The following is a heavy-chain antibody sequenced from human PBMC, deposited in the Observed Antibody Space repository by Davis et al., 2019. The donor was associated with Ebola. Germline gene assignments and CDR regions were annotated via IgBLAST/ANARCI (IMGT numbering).Heavy chain of an antibody. D-gene: IGHD3-3*01. V-gene: IGHV3-30*04. J-gene: IGHJ6*02. CDR2: ISYDGSNK. CDR1: GFTFSSYA. Sequence: GESLKISCAASGFTFSSYAMHWVRQAPGKGLEWVAVISYDGSNKYYADSVKGRFTISRDNSKNTLYLQMNSLRAEDTAVYYCAKGEESIFYYYYYGMDVWGQGTTVTVSS. CDR3: AKGEESIFYYYYYGMDV.